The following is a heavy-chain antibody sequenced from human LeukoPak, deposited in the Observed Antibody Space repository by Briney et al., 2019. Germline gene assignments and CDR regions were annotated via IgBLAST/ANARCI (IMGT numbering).Heavy chain of an antibody. CDR1: GFTFSSYG. J-gene: IGHJ4*02. V-gene: IGHV3-30*02. CDR3: AKEGYDSSGLDY. Sequence: GGSLRLSCAASGFTFSSYGMHWVRQAPGKGLEWVAFIRYDGSNKYYADSVKGRFTISRYNSKNTLYLQMNSLRAEDTDVYYSAKEGYDSSGLDYWGQGTVVTVSS. CDR2: IRYDGSNK. D-gene: IGHD3-22*01.